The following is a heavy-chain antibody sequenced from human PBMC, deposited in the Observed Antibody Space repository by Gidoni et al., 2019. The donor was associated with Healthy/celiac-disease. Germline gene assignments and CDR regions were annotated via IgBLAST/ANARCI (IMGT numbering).Heavy chain of an antibody. CDR2: IRRKANRYAT. D-gene: IGHD5-12*01. J-gene: IGHJ4*02. Sequence: EVQLMASVSGLVQPGGSLNLSCAASGFPFRGAALHWVRQASGKGWEWVGRIRRKANRYATAYAAAVKGRCTISRDDAKNTAYLQMNSLKTEDKAVYYCTRHGGGYVLWEVWGQGTLVTVSS. V-gene: IGHV3-73*02. CDR1: GFPFRGAA. CDR3: TRHGGGYVLWEV.